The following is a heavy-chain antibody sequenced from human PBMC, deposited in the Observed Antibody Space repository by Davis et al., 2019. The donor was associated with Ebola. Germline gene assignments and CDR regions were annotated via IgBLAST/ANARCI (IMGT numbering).Heavy chain of an antibody. Sequence: PSETLSLTCTVSGVSISRHYWSWIRQPPGKGLEWIGYIYYSGSTNYNPSLKSRVTISVDTSKNQFSLKLTSVTAADTAMYYCSERGSSVWGQGTLVTVSS. CDR3: SERGSSV. CDR2: IYYSGST. V-gene: IGHV4-59*03. D-gene: IGHD3-10*01. J-gene: IGHJ4*02. CDR1: GVSISRHY.